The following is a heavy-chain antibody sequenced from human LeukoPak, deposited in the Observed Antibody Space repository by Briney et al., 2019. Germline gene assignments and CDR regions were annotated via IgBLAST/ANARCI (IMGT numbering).Heavy chain of an antibody. V-gene: IGHV3-23*01. CDR2: ITGSSTWT. CDR1: GFAFRTYG. Sequence: GGSLRLSCEASGFAFRTYGMTWVRQAPGKGLEWVSGITGSSTWTYYADSVRGRFTISRDNSKNTLHLQMNNLTADDTAIYYCARELVSLGTGYFDLWGRGTLVTVSS. CDR3: ARELVSLGTGYFDL. J-gene: IGHJ2*01. D-gene: IGHD7-27*01.